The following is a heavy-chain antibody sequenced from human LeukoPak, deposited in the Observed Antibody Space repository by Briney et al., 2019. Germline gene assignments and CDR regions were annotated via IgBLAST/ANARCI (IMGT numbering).Heavy chain of an antibody. CDR3: ARDSSGWYGSDY. CDR1: GYTFTSYG. D-gene: IGHD6-19*01. CDR2: ISAYNGNT. Sequence: ASVKVSCKASGYTFTSYGISWVRQAPGQGLEWMGWISAYNGNTNYAQKLQGRATMTTDTSTSTAYMGLRSLRSDDTAVYYCARDSSGWYGSDYWGQGTLVTVSS. V-gene: IGHV1-18*01. J-gene: IGHJ4*02.